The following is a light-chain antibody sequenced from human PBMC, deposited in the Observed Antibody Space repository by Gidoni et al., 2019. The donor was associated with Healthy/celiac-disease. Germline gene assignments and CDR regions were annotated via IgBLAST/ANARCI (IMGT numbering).Light chain of an antibody. Sequence: ELVFTQSPATLSLSPGESATLSCRASQSVSSSLAWYHQKPGQAPRLLIYDASNRATGIPARFSGSGSGTDFTLTISSLEPEDFAVYYCQQRSNWPPWTFGQGTKVEIK. CDR3: QQRSNWPPWT. J-gene: IGKJ1*01. CDR2: DAS. CDR1: QSVSSS. V-gene: IGKV3-11*01.